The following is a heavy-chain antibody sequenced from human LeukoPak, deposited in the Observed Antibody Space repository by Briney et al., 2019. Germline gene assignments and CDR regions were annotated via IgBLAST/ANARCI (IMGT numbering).Heavy chain of an antibody. J-gene: IGHJ4*02. CDR2: IYYDGST. Sequence: SETLSLTCTVSGDSIRSGGFYWSWIRQHPEKGLEWIDYIYYDGSTYYNPSLKSRVTISVDTSKTQFSLKLTSVTAADTAVYYCASLYYGSGSFDYWGQGTLVTVSS. D-gene: IGHD3-10*01. CDR3: ASLYYGSGSFDY. CDR1: GDSIRSGGFY. V-gene: IGHV4-61*08.